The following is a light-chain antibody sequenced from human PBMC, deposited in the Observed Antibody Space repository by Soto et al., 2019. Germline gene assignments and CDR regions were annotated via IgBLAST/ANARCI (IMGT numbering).Light chain of an antibody. J-gene: IGLJ1*01. Sequence: QSVLTQPPSISAAPGQKVTISCSGSTSNIGDNFVSWYQHQPGTAPKLLMYDNDKRPSGISDRFSGSKSGTSATLGITGLQTGDEADYYCGTWDSSLTPLFVFGTGTKLTVL. CDR2: DND. CDR1: TSNIGDNF. V-gene: IGLV1-51*01. CDR3: GTWDSSLTPLFV.